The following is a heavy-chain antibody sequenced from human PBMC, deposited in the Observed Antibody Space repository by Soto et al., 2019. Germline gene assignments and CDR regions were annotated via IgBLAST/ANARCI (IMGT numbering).Heavy chain of an antibody. V-gene: IGHV1-69*02. CDR1: GGTFSSYT. Sequence: SVKVSCKASGGTFSSYTSSWVRQAPGQGLEWMGRIIPILGIANYAQKFQGRVTITADKSTSTAYMELSSLRSEDTAVYYCARSGYDILTGYYYYYYGMDVWGQGTTVTVSS. CDR3: ARSGYDILTGYYYYYYGMDV. CDR2: IIPILGIA. J-gene: IGHJ6*02. D-gene: IGHD3-9*01.